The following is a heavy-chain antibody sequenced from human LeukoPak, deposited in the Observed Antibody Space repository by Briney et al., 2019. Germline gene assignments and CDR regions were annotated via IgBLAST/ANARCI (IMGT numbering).Heavy chain of an antibody. Sequence: SETLSLTCTVSGYSISSAYYGGWIRQPPGKGLEGIATISHSGRTYYNPSLKSRVTISADTSQNQHSLKLSSVTAADTAVYYCARVNTVMATFDYWGQGTPVTVSS. V-gene: IGHV4-38-2*02. D-gene: IGHD4-11*01. CDR2: ISHSGRT. CDR3: ARVNTVMATFDY. J-gene: IGHJ4*02. CDR1: GYSISSAYY.